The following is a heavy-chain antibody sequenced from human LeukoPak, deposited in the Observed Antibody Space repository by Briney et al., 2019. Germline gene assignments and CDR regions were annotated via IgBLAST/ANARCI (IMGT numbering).Heavy chain of an antibody. J-gene: IGHJ4*02. D-gene: IGHD3-22*01. CDR3: VKDEVYLDSGGYPTPDTTLDY. CDR2: TWYDGSNK. CDR1: GFRFNNYG. Sequence: GGSLRLSCAASGFRFNNYGIHWVRQAPGKGLEWVAVTWYDGSNKYYADSVRDRFTVSRDNSKNTAYLQMNSLRVEDTAVYYCVKDEVYLDSGGYPTPDTTLDYWGQGTLVTVSS. V-gene: IGHV3-33*06.